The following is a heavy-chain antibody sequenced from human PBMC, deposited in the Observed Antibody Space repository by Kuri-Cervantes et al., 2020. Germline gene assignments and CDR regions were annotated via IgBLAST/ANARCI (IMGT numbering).Heavy chain of an antibody. CDR3: ARDATNYDYVWGSYRTYGMDV. CDR1: GGSFSGYY. D-gene: IGHD3-16*02. CDR2: INHSGST. Sequence: GSLRLSCAVYGGSFSGYYWSWIRQPPGKGLEWIGEINHSGSTNYNPSLKSRVTISVDRSKNQFSLKLSSVTAADTAVYYCARDATNYDYVWGSYRTYGMDVWGQGTTVTVSS. V-gene: IGHV4-34*01. J-gene: IGHJ6*02.